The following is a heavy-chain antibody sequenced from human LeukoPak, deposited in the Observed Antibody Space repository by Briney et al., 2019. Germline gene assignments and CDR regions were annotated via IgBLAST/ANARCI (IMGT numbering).Heavy chain of an antibody. J-gene: IGHJ4*02. V-gene: IGHV4-4*07. CDR1: RGSITSYY. Sequence: SETLSLTCTVSRGSITSYYWGWIRQPAGKGLEWIGRIFTSGSTNYNPSLKSRVTMSIDPSKNQFSLTLSSVTAADTAVYYCARDDYGPYPLDYWGQGTLVTVSS. D-gene: IGHD4-17*01. CDR3: ARDDYGPYPLDY. CDR2: IFTSGST.